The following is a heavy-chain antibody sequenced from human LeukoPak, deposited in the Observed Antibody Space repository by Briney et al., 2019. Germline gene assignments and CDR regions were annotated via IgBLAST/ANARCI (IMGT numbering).Heavy chain of an antibody. CDR2: INGSGDAT. J-gene: IGHJ4*02. V-gene: IGHV3-23*01. CDR3: ARSVGATMRKNLYFDY. D-gene: IGHD1-26*01. Sequence: GGSLRLSCAASGFVFSHFTMTWVRQAPGKGLEWVSSINGSGDATKYADSVKGRFTISRDNSKNTLDLQMNSLRAEDTAVYYCARSVGATMRKNLYFDYWGQGTLVTVSS. CDR1: GFVFSHFT.